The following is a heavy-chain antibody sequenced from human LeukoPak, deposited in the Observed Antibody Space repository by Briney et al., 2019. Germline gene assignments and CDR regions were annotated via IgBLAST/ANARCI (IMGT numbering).Heavy chain of an antibody. CDR3: AKCSGYSSSWVTDY. CDR1: GFTFSSYG. CDR2: ISGSGGST. V-gene: IGHV3-23*01. D-gene: IGHD6-13*01. J-gene: IGHJ4*02. Sequence: PGGSLRLSCAASGFTFSSYGMSWVRRAPGKGLEWVSAISGSGGSTYYADSVKGRFTISRDNSKNTLYLQMNSLRAEDTAVYYCAKCSGYSSSWVTDYWGEGTLVTVSS.